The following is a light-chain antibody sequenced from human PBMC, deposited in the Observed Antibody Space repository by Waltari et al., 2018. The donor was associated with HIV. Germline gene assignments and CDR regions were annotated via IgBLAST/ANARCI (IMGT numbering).Light chain of an antibody. Sequence: QSPLTQPASVSGSPGQSITISCTGTSNDIIVSKSVSWYQQHPGKAPKLVIYDFTKRPSGVSNRFSGSKSDNPASLTISGVQAEDEADYYCSSHTSSSTLWVFGGGTKLTVL. J-gene: IGLJ3*02. CDR3: SSHTSSSTLWV. CDR2: DFT. V-gene: IGLV2-14*03. CDR1: SNDIIVSKS.